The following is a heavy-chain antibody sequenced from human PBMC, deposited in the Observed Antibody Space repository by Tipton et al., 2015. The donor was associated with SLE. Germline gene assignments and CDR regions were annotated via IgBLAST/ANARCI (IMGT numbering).Heavy chain of an antibody. Sequence: TLSLTCTVSGGSISSSSYYWGWIRQPPGKGLEWIGSIYYSGGTYYNASLKSRVTTSVDTPKNQFSLKLSSVTAADTAVYYCAREGCSSTSCYTGGWFDAWGQGTLVTVSS. CDR1: GGSISSSSYY. CDR3: AREGCSSTSCYTGGWFDA. D-gene: IGHD2-2*02. CDR2: IYYSGGT. V-gene: IGHV4-39*07. J-gene: IGHJ5*02.